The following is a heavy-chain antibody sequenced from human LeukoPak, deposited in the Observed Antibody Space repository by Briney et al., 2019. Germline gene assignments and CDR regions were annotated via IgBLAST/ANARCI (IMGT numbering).Heavy chain of an antibody. CDR1: RYTFTSYY. J-gene: IGHJ4*02. CDR3: ARDLEGSSFTWIQSSTPHAFDY. D-gene: IGHD5-18*01. V-gene: IGHV1-46*01. Sequence: ASVKVSCKASRYTFTSYYMHWVRQAPGQGLEWMGIINPSGGSTSYAQKFQGRVTMTRDTSTSTVYMELSSLRSEDTAVYYCARDLEGSSFTWIQSSTPHAFDYWGQGTLVTVSS. CDR2: INPSGGST.